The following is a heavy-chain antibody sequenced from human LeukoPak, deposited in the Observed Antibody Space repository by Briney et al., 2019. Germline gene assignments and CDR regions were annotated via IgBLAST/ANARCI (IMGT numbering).Heavy chain of an antibody. V-gene: IGHV3-33*01. CDR3: ARDLGLYDILTHMDV. J-gene: IGHJ6*02. Sequence: PGRSLRLSCAASGYSFSSYGMQWVRQAPGKGLEWVAVIWYDGSNKYYADSVKGRFTISRDNSKNTLYLQMNSLRAEDTAVYYCARDLGLYDILTHMDVWGQGTTVTVSS. CDR2: IWYDGSNK. CDR1: GYSFSSYG. D-gene: IGHD3-9*01.